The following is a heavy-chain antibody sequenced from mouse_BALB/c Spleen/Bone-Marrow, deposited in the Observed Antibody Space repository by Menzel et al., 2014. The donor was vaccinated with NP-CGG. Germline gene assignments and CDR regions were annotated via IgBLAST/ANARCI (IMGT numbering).Heavy chain of an antibody. CDR1: GYTFTSSW. CDR2: IHPNSGNT. D-gene: IGHD2-1*01. CDR3: AREKIYGNYLWYFDV. Sequence: VKLQESGSVLVRPGASVKLSCKASGYTFTSSWMHWAKQRPGQGLEWIGEIHPNSGNTNYNEKFKGKATLTVDTSSSTAYVDLSSLTSEDSAVHYCAREKIYGNYLWYFDVWGAGTTVTVSS. J-gene: IGHJ1*01. V-gene: IGHV1S130*01.